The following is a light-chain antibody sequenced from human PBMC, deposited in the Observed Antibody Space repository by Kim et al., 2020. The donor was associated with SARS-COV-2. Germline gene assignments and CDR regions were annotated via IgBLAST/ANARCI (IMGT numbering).Light chain of an antibody. CDR2: GVS. V-gene: IGKV3-20*01. J-gene: IGKJ4*01. CDR1: QSVSSTY. CDR3: QQYGSSPLS. Sequence: EIVLTQSPGTLSLSPGERATLSCRASQSVSSTYLAWYQHKPGQAPRLLISGVSSRATGIPDRFSGSGSGTDFTLTISRLEPEDFAVYYCQQYGSSPLSFGGGTKLEI.